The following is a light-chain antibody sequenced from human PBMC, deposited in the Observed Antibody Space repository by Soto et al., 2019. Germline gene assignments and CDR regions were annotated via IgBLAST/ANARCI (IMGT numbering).Light chain of an antibody. J-gene: IGKJ2*02. V-gene: IGKV3D-11*01. CDR1: QGVSSY. Sequence: EIVLTQSPATLSLSPGERATLSCRASQGVSSYLAWYQQKPGQAPRLLIYDASNRAPGIPARFSGSGPGTDLTLTISSQEPEDFAVYYCQQRSNWHPSTFGQGTKLEIK. CDR3: QQRSNWHPST. CDR2: DAS.